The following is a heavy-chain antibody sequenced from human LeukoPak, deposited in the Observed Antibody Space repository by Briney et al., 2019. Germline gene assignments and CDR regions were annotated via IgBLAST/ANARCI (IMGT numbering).Heavy chain of an antibody. V-gene: IGHV6-1*01. Sequence: SHTLSHTRAISGDSVSSNRAAWKWIRQSPAGGLEGRGTTYYRSKWYNDYAASVKSRITIHPDTSKNQFSLKLSSVTAADTAVYYCARDFLSSWRYYYYYMDVWGKGTTVTVSS. CDR1: GDSVSSNRAA. CDR3: ARDFLSSWRYYYYYMDV. CDR2: TYYRSKWYN. J-gene: IGHJ6*03. D-gene: IGHD6-13*01.